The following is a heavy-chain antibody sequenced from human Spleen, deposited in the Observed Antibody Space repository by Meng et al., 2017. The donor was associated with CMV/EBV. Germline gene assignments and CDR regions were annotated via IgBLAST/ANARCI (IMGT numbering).Heavy chain of an antibody. J-gene: IGHJ4*02. CDR2: IYDDGSVT. D-gene: IGHD6-19*01. V-gene: IGHV3-23*03. CDR3: AKSVYSSSYLFGY. Sequence: GGSLRLSCAASGFTFRSYAMSWVRQAPGKGLEWVSVIYDDGSVTSYADSVKGRFTISRDGSKNTLYLQMNSLRAEDTALYYCAKSVYSSSYLFGYWGQGTLVTVSS. CDR1: GFTFRSYA.